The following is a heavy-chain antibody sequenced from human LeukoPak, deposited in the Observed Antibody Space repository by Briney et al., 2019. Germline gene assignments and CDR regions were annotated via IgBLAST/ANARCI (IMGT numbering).Heavy chain of an antibody. CDR3: ASDRLSSSGWYYAFDI. CDR2: IKQDGGEK. Sequence: GGSLRLSCAASGFTFSSYWMSWVRQAPGKGLEWVANIKQDGGEKYYVDSVKGRFTISRDNAKNSLYLQMNSLRAEDTAVYYCASDRLSSSGWYYAFDIWGQGTMVTVSS. V-gene: IGHV3-7*01. J-gene: IGHJ3*02. D-gene: IGHD6-19*01. CDR1: GFTFSSYW.